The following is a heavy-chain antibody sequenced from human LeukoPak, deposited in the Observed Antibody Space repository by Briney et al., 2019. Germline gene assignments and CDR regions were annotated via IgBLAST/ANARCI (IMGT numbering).Heavy chain of an antibody. CDR2: INPNSGGS. CDR1: GYAFTCYY. D-gene: IGHD6-19*01. Sequence: GASVKVSCKTSGYAFTCYYMHWVRQAPGQGLEWMGWINPNSGGSNYAQKFQGRVTMTRDTSISTAYMELSSLRSDDTAVYYCATRVVAGIPYYFDYWGQGTLVTVSS. J-gene: IGHJ4*02. V-gene: IGHV1-2*02. CDR3: ATRVVAGIPYYFDY.